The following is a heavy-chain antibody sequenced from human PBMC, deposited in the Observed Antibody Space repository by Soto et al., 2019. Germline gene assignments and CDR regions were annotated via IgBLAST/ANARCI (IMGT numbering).Heavy chain of an antibody. V-gene: IGHV3-33*03. Sequence: GGSLRLSCAAAGFTFSSYGMHCVRQAPGKGLEWVALINYDGNIEYYADSVKGRFTTSRDNSKNMLYLQMNSLRAEDTATYYCAHRPLESIAAAGFDFWGQGILVTVT. J-gene: IGHJ4*02. CDR2: INYDGNIE. CDR3: AHRPLESIAAAGFDF. D-gene: IGHD6-13*01. CDR1: GFTFSSYG.